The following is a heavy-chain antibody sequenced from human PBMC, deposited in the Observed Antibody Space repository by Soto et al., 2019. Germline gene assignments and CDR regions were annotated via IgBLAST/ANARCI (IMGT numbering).Heavy chain of an antibody. D-gene: IGHD3-22*01. V-gene: IGHV3-66*01. CDR2: IYSGGST. CDR1: GFTVSINY. J-gene: IGHJ3*02. CDR3: ARGGSITMTTDAFDI. Sequence: EVQLVESGGGLVQPGGSLRLSCAASGFTVSINYMNWVRQAPGKGLEWVSVIYSGGSTYYEDSVRGRFTISRDNSKNTLYLQMNSLRAEDTAVYYCARGGSITMTTDAFDIWGQGTMVTVSS.